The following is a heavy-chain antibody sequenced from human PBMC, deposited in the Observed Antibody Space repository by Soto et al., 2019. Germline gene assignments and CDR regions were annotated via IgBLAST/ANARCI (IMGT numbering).Heavy chain of an antibody. CDR2: TSAYNGNT. D-gene: IGHD3-10*01. V-gene: IGHV1-18*01. J-gene: IGHJ5*02. CDR1: GYTFTSYG. CDR3: ARATMVRGVMIGAWCDP. Sequence: QVQLVQSGAEVKKPGASVKVSCKASGYTFTSYGISWVRQAPGQGLEWMGWTSAYNGNTNYAQKLQGRVTMTTDTSTSPADMELRSLRSDDTAVYYCARATMVRGVMIGAWCDPWGQGTLVTVSS.